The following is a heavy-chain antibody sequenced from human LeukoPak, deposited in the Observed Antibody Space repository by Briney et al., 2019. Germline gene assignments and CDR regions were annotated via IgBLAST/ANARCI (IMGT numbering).Heavy chain of an antibody. Sequence: SETLSLTCTVSGGSISSYYWSWIRQPAGKGLEWIGRIYTSGSTNYNPSLKSRVTMSVDTSKNQFSLKLSSVTAADTAVYYCARDACWYSGYDWVCSFDYWGQGTLVTVSS. D-gene: IGHD5-12*01. CDR3: ARDACWYSGYDWVCSFDY. V-gene: IGHV4-4*07. CDR2: IYTSGST. CDR1: GGSISSYY. J-gene: IGHJ4*02.